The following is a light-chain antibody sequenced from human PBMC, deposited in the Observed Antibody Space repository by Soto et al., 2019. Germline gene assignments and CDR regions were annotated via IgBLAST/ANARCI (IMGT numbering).Light chain of an antibody. Sequence: DMPLTQSPSALSTSVGDTVNVICRAIQSVSGWLAWYQQKPGEAPKLLIYDSSALPRGVPSSFSGSGSGTKFTLTIASLQPDDFATYDCQQYETFSGTVGPGTKVEIK. CDR1: QSVSGW. CDR2: DSS. CDR3: QQYETFSGT. V-gene: IGKV1-5*02. J-gene: IGKJ1*01.